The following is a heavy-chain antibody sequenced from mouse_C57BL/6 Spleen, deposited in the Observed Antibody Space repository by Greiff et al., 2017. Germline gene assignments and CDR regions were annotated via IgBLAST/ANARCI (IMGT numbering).Heavy chain of an antibody. CDR2: INYDGSST. V-gene: IGHV5-16*01. D-gene: IGHD2-4*01. Sequence: EVMLVESEGGLVQPGSSMKLSCTASGFTFSDYYMAWVRQVPEKGLEWVANINYDGSSTYYLDSLKSRFIISRDNANNILYLQMRSLKSEDTATYDCARYYDYGGVYAMDYWGQGTSVTVSS. CDR1: GFTFSDYY. CDR3: ARYYDYGGVYAMDY. J-gene: IGHJ4*01.